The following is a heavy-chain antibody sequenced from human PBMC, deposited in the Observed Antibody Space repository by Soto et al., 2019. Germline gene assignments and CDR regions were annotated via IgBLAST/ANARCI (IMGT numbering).Heavy chain of an antibody. Sequence: QVQLVESGGGVVQPGRSLRLSCAASGFTFSSYAMHWVRQAPGKGLEWVAVISYDGSNKYYADSVKGRFTISRDNSKNTLYLQMNSLRAEDTAVYYCARDREIGYCSGGSCDGGYWSQGTLVTVSS. CDR3: ARDREIGYCSGGSCDGGY. CDR1: GFTFSSYA. D-gene: IGHD2-15*01. CDR2: ISYDGSNK. V-gene: IGHV3-30-3*01. J-gene: IGHJ4*02.